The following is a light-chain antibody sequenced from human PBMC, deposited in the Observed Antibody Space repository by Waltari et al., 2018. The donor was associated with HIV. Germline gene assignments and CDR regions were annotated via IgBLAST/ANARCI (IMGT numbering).Light chain of an antibody. V-gene: IGLV1-40*01. J-gene: IGLJ2*01. Sequence: VLTQPPSVSGAPGQRVNISCAGTASNLGADYRVPWYRLFPGSAPKLLIFANTFRPSGGPDRFSGSRSGTSASLAISGLQTEDEADYFCQSYDKFLSAWIFGGGTRVTVL. CDR2: ANT. CDR3: QSYDKFLSAWI. CDR1: ASNLGADYR.